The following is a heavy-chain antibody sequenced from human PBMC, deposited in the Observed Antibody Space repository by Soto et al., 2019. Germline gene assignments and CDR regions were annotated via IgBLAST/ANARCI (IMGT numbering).Heavy chain of an antibody. CDR2: ISGSGGST. D-gene: IGHD3-3*01. CDR3: AKGKGFSGWSGYSLNYGMVV. V-gene: IGHV3-23*01. CDR1: GFTFSSYA. Sequence: QTGGSLRLSCAASGFTFSSYAMSWVRQAPGKGLEWVSAISGSGGSTYYADSVKGRFTISRDNSKNTLYLQMNSLRAEDTAVYYCAKGKGFSGWSGYSLNYGMVVWGQGTTGTVSS. J-gene: IGHJ6*02.